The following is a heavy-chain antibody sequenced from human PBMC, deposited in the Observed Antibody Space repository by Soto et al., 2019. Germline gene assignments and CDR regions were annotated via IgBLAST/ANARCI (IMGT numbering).Heavy chain of an antibody. J-gene: IGHJ6*02. Sequence: QVQLQESGPGLVKPSGTLSLTCAVSGGSISSSNWWSWVRQPPGKGLEWIGEIYHSGSTNYNPSLKSRVTISVDKSMNQFSLKLSSVTAADTAVYYCARALVLAAGGYYYYYGMDVWGQGTTVTVSS. D-gene: IGHD6-13*01. CDR3: ARALVLAAGGYYYYYGMDV. CDR2: IYHSGST. V-gene: IGHV4-4*02. CDR1: GGSISSSNW.